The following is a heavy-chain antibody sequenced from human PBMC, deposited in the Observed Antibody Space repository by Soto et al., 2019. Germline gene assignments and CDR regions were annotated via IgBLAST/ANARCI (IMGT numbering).Heavy chain of an antibody. CDR1: GFTFSSYG. CDR2: VSYDGSNK. CDR3: AKDRGGYSDY. V-gene: IGHV3-30*18. Sequence: QVQLVESGGGVVQPGRSLRLSCAASGFTFSSYGMHWVRQAPGKGLEWVAVVSYDGSNKYYADSVKGRFTISRDNSKNTLYLQMNSPRAEDTPVYYCAKDRGGYSDYWGQGTLVTVSS. D-gene: IGHD3-22*01. J-gene: IGHJ4*02.